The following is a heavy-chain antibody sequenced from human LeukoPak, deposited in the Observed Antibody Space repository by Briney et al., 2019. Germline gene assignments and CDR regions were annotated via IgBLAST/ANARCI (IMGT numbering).Heavy chain of an antibody. J-gene: IGHJ6*02. CDR3: ARGVYGDYDPLDYYYYGMDV. CDR1: GGSISSYY. Sequence: SETLSLTCTVSGGSISSYYWSWIRQPAGKGLEWTGRIYTSGSTNYNPSLKGRVTMSVDTSKNQFSLKLSSVTAADTAVYYCARGVYGDYDPLDYYYYGMDVWGQGTTVTVSS. V-gene: IGHV4-4*07. D-gene: IGHD4-17*01. CDR2: IYTSGST.